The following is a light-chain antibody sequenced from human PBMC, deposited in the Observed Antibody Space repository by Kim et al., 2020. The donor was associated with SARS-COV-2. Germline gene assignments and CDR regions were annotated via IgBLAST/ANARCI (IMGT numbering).Light chain of an antibody. CDR3: SSYAGSNRGV. CDR2: EVS. Sequence: GQSVTISGTGTSIDVGGYNYVSWYQQHPGKAPKLMIYEVSKRPSGVPDRFSGSKSGNTASLTVSGLQAEDEADYYCSSYAGSNRGVFGGGTQLTVL. J-gene: IGLJ3*02. V-gene: IGLV2-8*01. CDR1: SIDVGGYNY.